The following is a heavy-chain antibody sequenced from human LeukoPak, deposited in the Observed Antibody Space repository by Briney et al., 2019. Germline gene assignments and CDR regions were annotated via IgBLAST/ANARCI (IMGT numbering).Heavy chain of an antibody. CDR2: IWYDGSNI. CDR1: GFTFSDYG. J-gene: IGHJ4*02. V-gene: IGHV3-33*01. D-gene: IGHD5-24*01. CDR3: ARDRQSYFDY. Sequence: PGGSLRLSCAASGFTFSDYGMHWVRQAPGKGLEWVAVIWYDGSNIYYADSVKGRFTISRDNSRNTLYLQMNSLRAEDTAVYYCARDRQSYFDYWGQGTLVTVSS.